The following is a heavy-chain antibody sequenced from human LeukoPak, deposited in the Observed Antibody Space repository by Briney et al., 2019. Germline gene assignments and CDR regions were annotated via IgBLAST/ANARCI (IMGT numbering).Heavy chain of an antibody. Sequence: PSGTLSLTCTVSGDSINNYYWSWIRQVPGKGLEWIGYMYYSGGTKYNPSLISRVTISGDISNNQFSFSLELSSVTAADTAVYFCARGGSGTYFTLGYYFDYWGQGTLVTVSS. CDR2: MYYSGGT. CDR3: ARGGSGTYFTLGYYFDY. V-gene: IGHV4-59*08. D-gene: IGHD3-10*01. CDR1: GDSINNYY. J-gene: IGHJ4*02.